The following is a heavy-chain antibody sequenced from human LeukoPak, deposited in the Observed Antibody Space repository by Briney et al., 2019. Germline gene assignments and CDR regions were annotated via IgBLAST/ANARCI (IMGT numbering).Heavy chain of an antibody. D-gene: IGHD6-25*01. V-gene: IGHV3-30*03. J-gene: IGHJ4*02. CDR2: ISYDASHI. CDR3: GRSAAAFLDH. Sequence: GGSLRLSCAASGFTFSDYGMHWVRQSPGKGLEWVAMISYDASHIYYLDSVEGRFPISRDNSKNTLYLQLTTLRTEDTALYYCGRSAAAFLDHWGQGPLVTVSS. CDR1: GFTFSDYG.